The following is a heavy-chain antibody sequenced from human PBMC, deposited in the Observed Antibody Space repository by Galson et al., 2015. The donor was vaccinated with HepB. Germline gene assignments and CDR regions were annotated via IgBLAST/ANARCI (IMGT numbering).Heavy chain of an antibody. CDR1: GFTFSSYS. CDR2: ISSSSSYI. D-gene: IGHD6-19*01. Sequence: SLRLSCAASGFTFSSYSMNWVRQAPGKGLEWVSSISSSSSYIYYADSVKGRFTISRDNAKNSLYLQMNSPRAEDTAVYYCARVFNAVAGTDAFDIWGQGTMVTVSS. J-gene: IGHJ3*02. CDR3: ARVFNAVAGTDAFDI. V-gene: IGHV3-21*01.